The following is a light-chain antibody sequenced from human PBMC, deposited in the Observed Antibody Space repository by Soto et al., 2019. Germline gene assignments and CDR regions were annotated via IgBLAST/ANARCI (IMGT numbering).Light chain of an antibody. CDR2: DAS. V-gene: IGKV3-11*01. CDR1: QSVSSY. CDR3: QQRSDWPLT. J-gene: IGKJ4*01. Sequence: EIVLTQSPTTLSLSPGERATLSCRASQSVSSYFAWYQQKPGQAPRLLIYDASTRAAGIPARFSGSGSGTDFTLTISSLEPEDFAVYYCQQRSDWPLTLGGGTKVEIK.